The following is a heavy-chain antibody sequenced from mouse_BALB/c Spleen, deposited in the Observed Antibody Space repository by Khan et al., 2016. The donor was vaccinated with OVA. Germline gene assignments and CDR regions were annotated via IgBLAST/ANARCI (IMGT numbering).Heavy chain of an antibody. CDR3: ASHYGHYLDY. V-gene: IGHV1-87*01. CDR2: IFPGDDDT. J-gene: IGHJ2*01. CDR1: GYTFTRYW. Sequence: QVQLQQSGAELARPGTSVKLSCKASGYTFTRYWMQWIKQRPGQGLELIGAIFPGDDDTRYTQNFKVKATLTADKSSSTAYMQLTSLASEDSAGYYCASHYGHYLDYWGPGTTLTVSS. D-gene: IGHD1-1*02.